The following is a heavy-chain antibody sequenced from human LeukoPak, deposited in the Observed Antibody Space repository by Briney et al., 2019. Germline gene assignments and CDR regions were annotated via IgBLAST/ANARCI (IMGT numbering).Heavy chain of an antibody. V-gene: IGHV4-38-2*02. J-gene: IGHJ3*02. CDR2: IYRTGTT. CDR3: ARDGYNPVAFDI. Sequence: SETLSLTCTVSGYSMGKGYFWGWIRRPPGKGQEWIGNIYRTGTTFYNPSLQSRVSMSVDTSKNTFSLNLKSVTAADTAVYYCARDGYNPVAFDIWGQGTVVTVSS. CDR1: GYSMGKGYF. D-gene: IGHD5-24*01.